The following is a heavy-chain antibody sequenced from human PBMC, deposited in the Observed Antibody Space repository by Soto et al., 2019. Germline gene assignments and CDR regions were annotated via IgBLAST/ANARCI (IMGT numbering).Heavy chain of an antibody. CDR1: GFTFSSYA. Sequence: GRSRRRSCAASGFTFSSYAMHWVRQAPGKGLEWVTAISCDGSNKYYADSVKGRFTISRDNSKNTLYLQMHSLRAGDTAVYYCARENGGRGSYGFYYWGQGTLVSVAS. CDR3: ARENGGRGSYGFYY. V-gene: IGHV3-30-3*01. CDR2: ISCDGSNK. J-gene: IGHJ4*02. D-gene: IGHD5-18*01.